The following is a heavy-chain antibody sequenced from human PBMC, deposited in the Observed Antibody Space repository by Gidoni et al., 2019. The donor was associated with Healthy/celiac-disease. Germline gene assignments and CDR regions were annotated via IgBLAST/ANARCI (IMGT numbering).Heavy chain of an antibody. D-gene: IGHD5-18*01. J-gene: IGHJ4*02. V-gene: IGHV4-39*01. Sequence: QLQLQESGPGLVKPTETLSLTCTVSGGSISSSSYYWGWIRQPPGKGLEWIGSIYYSGSTYYNPSLKSRVTISVDTSKNQFSLKLSSVTAADTAVYYCARIVDTAMVTYYFDYWGQGTLVTVSS. CDR2: IYYSGST. CDR1: GGSISSSSYY. CDR3: ARIVDTAMVTYYFDY.